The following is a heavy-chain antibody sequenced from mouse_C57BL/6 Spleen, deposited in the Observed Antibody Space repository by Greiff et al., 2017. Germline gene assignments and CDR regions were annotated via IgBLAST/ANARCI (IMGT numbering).Heavy chain of an antibody. Sequence: EVQLVESGGGLVKPGGSLKLSCAASGFTFSDYGMHWVRQAPEKGLEWVAYISSGSSTIYYADTVKGRFTISSDNAKNTLFLQMTSLRSEDTAMYYCADYYGSSYPAWFAYWGQGTLVTVSA. CDR2: ISSGSSTI. J-gene: IGHJ3*01. CDR1: GFTFSDYG. CDR3: ADYYGSSYPAWFAY. V-gene: IGHV5-17*01. D-gene: IGHD1-1*01.